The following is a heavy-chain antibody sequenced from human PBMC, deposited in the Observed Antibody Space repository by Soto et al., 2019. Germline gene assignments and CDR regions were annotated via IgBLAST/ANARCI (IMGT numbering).Heavy chain of an antibody. V-gene: IGHV1-18*01. CDR2: ISAYNGNT. CDR1: GYSFTSYG. CDR3: ARDILPLGPNYYYYGMDV. D-gene: IGHD6-6*01. Sequence: QVQLVQSGAEVKKPGASVKVSCKASGYSFTSYGISWVRQAPGQGLEWMGWISAYNGNTNYAQKLQGRVTMTTDKSKSTAYMELRSLGSDDTAVYFCARDILPLGPNYYYYGMDVWGQGTTVTGSS. J-gene: IGHJ6*02.